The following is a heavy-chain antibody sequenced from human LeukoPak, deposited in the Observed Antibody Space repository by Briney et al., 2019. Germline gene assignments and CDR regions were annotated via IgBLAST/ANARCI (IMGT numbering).Heavy chain of an antibody. Sequence: ASVKVSCKASGGTFSSYAISWVRQAPGQGLELMGGIIPIFGTANYAQKFQGRVTITTDESTSTAYMELSSLRSEDTAVYYCARVFYYDRDNWFDPWGQGTLVTVSS. J-gene: IGHJ5*02. CDR2: IIPIFGTA. V-gene: IGHV1-69*05. CDR1: GGTFSSYA. D-gene: IGHD3-22*01. CDR3: ARVFYYDRDNWFDP.